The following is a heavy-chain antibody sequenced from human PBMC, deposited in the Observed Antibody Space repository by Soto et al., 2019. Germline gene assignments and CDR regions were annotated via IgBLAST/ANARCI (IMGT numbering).Heavy chain of an antibody. CDR3: ARGSAAKRYFDL. V-gene: IGHV4-30-4*01. D-gene: IGHD5-18*01. J-gene: IGHJ2*01. CDR1: GAPISGGDYH. CDR2: IFPIGAT. Sequence: QVQLQESGPGLVKPSQTLSLMCTVSGAPISGGDYHWSWIRQPPGKGLEWIGYIFPIGATHYNSSLGSRITMSVETSKSHFSLKLTSVTAADTAVYFCARGSAAKRYFDLWGRGTLVTVSS.